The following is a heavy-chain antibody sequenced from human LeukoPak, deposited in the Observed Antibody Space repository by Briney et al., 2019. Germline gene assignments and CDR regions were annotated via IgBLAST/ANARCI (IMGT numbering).Heavy chain of an antibody. Sequence: GGSLRLSCAASGFTFSSYSMNWVRQAPGKGLEWVSSISSSSSYIYYADSVKGRFTISRDNAKNSLYLQMNSLRAEDTAVYYCARDKWDSSSWSYYYYGMDAWGQGTTVTVSS. D-gene: IGHD6-13*01. CDR1: GFTFSSYS. CDR2: ISSSSSYI. V-gene: IGHV3-21*01. J-gene: IGHJ6*02. CDR3: ARDKWDSSSWSYYYYGMDA.